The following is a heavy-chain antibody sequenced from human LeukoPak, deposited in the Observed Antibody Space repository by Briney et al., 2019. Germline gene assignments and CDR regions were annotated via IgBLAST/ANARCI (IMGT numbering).Heavy chain of an antibody. Sequence: GGSLRLSCAASGFTFSSYAMHWVRQAPGKGLEWVAVISYDGSNKYYVDSVKGRFTISRDNSKNTLYLQMNSLRAEDTAVYYCARDQTGAAFDIWGQGTMVTVSA. V-gene: IGHV3-30-3*01. J-gene: IGHJ3*02. CDR3: ARDQTGAAFDI. D-gene: IGHD7-27*01. CDR2: ISYDGSNK. CDR1: GFTFSSYA.